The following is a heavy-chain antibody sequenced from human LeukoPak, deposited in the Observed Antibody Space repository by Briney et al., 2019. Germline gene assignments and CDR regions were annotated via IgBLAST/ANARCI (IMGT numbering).Heavy chain of an antibody. J-gene: IGHJ4*02. CDR3: ARARHGYIYGYRPNELGHFFDY. V-gene: IGHV4-39*07. CDR2: IYYSGRT. Sequence: SETLSLTCTVSGGSISRSGYYWGWIRHTPGKGLEWIGCIYYSGRTCYKSSLKSRVTISLDTSKNQFSLKLSSVNGADTAVYYCARARHGYIYGYRPNELGHFFDYWGQGTLVTVSS. D-gene: IGHD5-18*01. CDR1: GGSISRSGYY.